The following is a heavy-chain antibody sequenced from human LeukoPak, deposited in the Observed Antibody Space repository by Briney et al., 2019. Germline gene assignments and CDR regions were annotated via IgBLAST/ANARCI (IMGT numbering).Heavy chain of an antibody. J-gene: IGHJ6*03. CDR1: GFTFSRFN. CDR3: ARDPYSVNYGNDYYYYMDV. V-gene: IGHV3-21*01. CDR2: ITSSGTHI. D-gene: IGHD1-26*01. Sequence: GGSLRLSCAASGFTFSRFNMNWVRQATGKAMEWVSSITSSGTHILYADCERGRFTISRDNANNSLYLQMDSLGPDDTAVYYCARDPYSVNYGNDYYYYMDVWGKGTTLPISS.